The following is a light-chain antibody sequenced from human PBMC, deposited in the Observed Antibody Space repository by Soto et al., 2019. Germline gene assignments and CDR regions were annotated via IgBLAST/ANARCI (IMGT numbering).Light chain of an antibody. J-gene: IGKJ3*01. V-gene: IGKV1-5*03. Sequence: EIQVTQSPSTLSASVGDRVTITCRASQSISSWLAWYQQKPGKAPKLLIYKASNLETGVPSRFSGSGSGTEFTLTISSLQPDDFATYYCQQYNDYLLTFGPGTTVDIK. CDR2: KAS. CDR3: QQYNDYLLT. CDR1: QSISSW.